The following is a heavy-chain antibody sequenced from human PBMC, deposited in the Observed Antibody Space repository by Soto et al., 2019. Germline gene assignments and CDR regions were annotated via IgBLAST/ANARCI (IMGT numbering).Heavy chain of an antibody. CDR2: IGTAGDT. D-gene: IGHD3-3*01. J-gene: IGHJ6*02. V-gene: IGHV3-13*01. CDR1: GFTFSSYD. CDR3: ARGLVVIFGAVKGMDV. Sequence: GGSLRLSCAASGFTFSSYDMHWVRQATGKGLEWVSAIGTAGDTYYPGSVKGRFTISRENAKNSLYLQMNSLRAGDTAVYYCARGLVVIFGAVKGMDVWGQGTTGTVS.